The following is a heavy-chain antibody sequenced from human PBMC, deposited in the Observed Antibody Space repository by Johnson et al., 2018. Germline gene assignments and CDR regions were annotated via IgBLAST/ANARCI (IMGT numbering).Heavy chain of an antibody. D-gene: IGHD7-27*01. CDR1: GFTFDDYA. CDR3: AKDAHRTGEGDWGACDI. Sequence: VQLVESGGGVVQPGRSXRLSCAASGFTFDDYAMHWVRQAPGKGLELVSGIGWNSGSIGHADSEKGRFTLSRDNAKNTLYLQMNSLRAEDTAGYYCAKDAHRTGEGDWGACDIWGQGTMVTVSS. J-gene: IGHJ3*02. V-gene: IGHV3-9*01. CDR2: IGWNSGSI.